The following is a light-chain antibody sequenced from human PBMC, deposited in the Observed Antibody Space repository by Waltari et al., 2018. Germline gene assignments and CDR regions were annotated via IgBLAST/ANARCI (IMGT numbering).Light chain of an antibody. CDR2: AAS. J-gene: IGKJ4*01. V-gene: IGKV1-9*01. Sequence: DIQLTQSPSFLSASVGDRVTITCRASQGIGNSLAWYQQKPGKAPKLLIYAASTLQTGVPSRFSGSGYGTEFTLAISSLQPEDFATYYCQQLIDYPLTFGGGTKVEIK. CDR3: QQLIDYPLT. CDR1: QGIGNS.